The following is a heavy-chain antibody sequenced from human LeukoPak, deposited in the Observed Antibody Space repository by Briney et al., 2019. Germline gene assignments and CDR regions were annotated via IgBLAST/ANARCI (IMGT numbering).Heavy chain of an antibody. D-gene: IGHD3-3*01. J-gene: IGHJ4*02. CDR2: TYYRSKLYN. CDR3: ARDLWVIRGMTDYDFWSGYYNDNHPFDY. V-gene: IGHV6-1*01. CDR1: GDSVSSNSAA. Sequence: SQTLSLTCAISGDSVSSNSAAWNWIRQSPSRGLEWLGRTYYRSKLYNDYAVSVKSLITINPDTSKNQFSLQLNSVTPEDTAVYYCARDLWVIRGMTDYDFWSGYYNDNHPFDYWGQGTLVTVSS.